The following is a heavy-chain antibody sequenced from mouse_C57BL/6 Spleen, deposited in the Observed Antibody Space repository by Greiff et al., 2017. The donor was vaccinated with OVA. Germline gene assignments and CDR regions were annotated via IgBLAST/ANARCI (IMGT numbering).Heavy chain of an antibody. CDR3: AKPGDYGYDAWYFDV. CDR2: IWGDGRT. CDR1: GFSLTSYG. Sequence: QVQLKESGPGLVAPSQSLSITCTVSGFSLTSYGVSWVRQPPGKGLEWLGVIWGDGRTNYHSALISRLSISKDNSKSQVFLQLNSLQTDDTATYYCAKPGDYGYDAWYFDVWGTGTTVTVSS. D-gene: IGHD2-2*01. J-gene: IGHJ1*03. V-gene: IGHV2-3*01.